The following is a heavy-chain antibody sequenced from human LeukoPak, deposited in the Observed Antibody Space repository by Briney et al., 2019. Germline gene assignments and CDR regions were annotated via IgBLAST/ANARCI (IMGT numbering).Heavy chain of an antibody. J-gene: IGHJ5*02. CDR3: ARVKRRFLEWLPNWFDP. CDR2: INHSGST. D-gene: IGHD3-3*01. CDR1: GGSFSGYY. Sequence: SETLSLTCAVYGGSFSGYYWSWIRQPPGKGLEWIGEINHSGSTNYNPSLKSRVTISVDTSKNQFSLKLSSVTAADTAVYYCARVKRRFLEWLPNWFDPWGQGTLVTVSS. V-gene: IGHV4-34*01.